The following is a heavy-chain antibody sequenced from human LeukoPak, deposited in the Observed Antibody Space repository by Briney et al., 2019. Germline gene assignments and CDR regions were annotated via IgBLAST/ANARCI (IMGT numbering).Heavy chain of an antibody. CDR2: ISYDGSNK. Sequence: PGRSLRLSCAASGFTFSSYAMHWVRQAPGKGLEWVAVISYDGSNKYYADSVKGRFTISRDNSKNTLYLQMNSLRAEDTAVCYCARRGYSYGSTGYYFDYWGQGTLVTVSS. J-gene: IGHJ4*02. CDR1: GFTFSSYA. D-gene: IGHD5-18*01. V-gene: IGHV3-30-3*01. CDR3: ARRGYSYGSTGYYFDY.